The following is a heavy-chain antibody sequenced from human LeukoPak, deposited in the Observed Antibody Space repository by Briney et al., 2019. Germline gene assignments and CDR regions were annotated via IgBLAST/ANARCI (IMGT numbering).Heavy chain of an antibody. CDR1: GGSISSSSYY. D-gene: IGHD3-3*01. CDR2: IYYSGST. V-gene: IGHV4-39*01. J-gene: IGHJ4*02. CDR3: ARQAYYDFWSGYYPPGYFDY. Sequence: SETLSPTCTVSGGSISSSSYYWGWIRQPPGKGLEWIGSIYYSGSTYYNPSLKSRVTISVDTSKNQFSLKLSSVTAADTAVYYCARQAYYDFWSGYYPPGYFDYWGQGTLVTVSS.